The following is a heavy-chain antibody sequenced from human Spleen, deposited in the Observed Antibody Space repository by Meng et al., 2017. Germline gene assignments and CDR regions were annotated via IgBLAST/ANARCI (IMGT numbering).Heavy chain of an antibody. CDR1: GLSLSTSGVG. V-gene: IGHV2-5*01. CDR2: IYWNDDK. Sequence: SGPTLVKPTQTLTLTCTFSGLSLSTSGVGVGWIRQPPGKALEWLALIYWNDDKRYNPSLKSRLTITKDATKNQVVLTMTNMDPVDTATYYCAHRRKKIPWFTESHQSWFDPWGQGTLVTVSS. CDR3: AHRRKKIPWFTESHQSWFDP. D-gene: IGHD3-10*01. J-gene: IGHJ5*02.